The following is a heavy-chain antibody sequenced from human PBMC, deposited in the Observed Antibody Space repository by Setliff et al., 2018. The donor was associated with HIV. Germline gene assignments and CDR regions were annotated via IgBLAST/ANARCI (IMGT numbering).Heavy chain of an antibody. Sequence: ASVKVSCKVFGYTLAALSIHWVRQAPGKGLEWMGWLRTGNGDTSYSESLQGRVTFTSDTSANTAYMELRSLGSDDTAVYFCARRASTAEVFDYWGQGTLVTVSS. CDR3: ARRASTAEVFDY. D-gene: IGHD1-1*01. V-gene: IGHV1-3*04. J-gene: IGHJ4*02. CDR2: LRTGNGDT. CDR1: GYTLAALS.